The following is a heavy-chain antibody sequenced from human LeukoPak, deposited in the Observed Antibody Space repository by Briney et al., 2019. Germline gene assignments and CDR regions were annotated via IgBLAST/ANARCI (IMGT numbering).Heavy chain of an antibody. CDR1: GGTFSSYP. CDR3: ARARSGPYGSGSLDAFDI. D-gene: IGHD3-10*01. J-gene: IGHJ3*02. V-gene: IGHV1-69*06. Sequence: SVKVSCKASGGTFSSYPISWVRQAPGQGLEWMGGIIPMFDTADFAQKFQGRVTITADTSTSTAYMQLSSLRSEDTAVYYCARARSGPYGSGSLDAFDIWGQGTMVTVPS. CDR2: IIPMFDTA.